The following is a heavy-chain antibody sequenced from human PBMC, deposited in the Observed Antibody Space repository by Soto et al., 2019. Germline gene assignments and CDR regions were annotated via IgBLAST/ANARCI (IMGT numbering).Heavy chain of an antibody. D-gene: IGHD1-1*01. CDR2: IYHSGST. J-gene: IGHJ5*02. CDR3: AIEQLEGNWFAP. V-gene: IGHV4-30-2*01. CDR1: GGSISSGGYS. Sequence: QLQLQESGSGLVRPSQTLSLTCAVSGGSISSGGYSWNWIRQPPGKGLEWIGYIYHSGSTLYNPSLKSRVTISVDKSKHHFSLKLTSVTAAATPVYYCAIEQLEGNWFAPWGQGTLVTVSS.